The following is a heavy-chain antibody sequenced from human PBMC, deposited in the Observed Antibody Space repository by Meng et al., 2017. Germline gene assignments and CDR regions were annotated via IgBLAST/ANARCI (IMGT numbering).Heavy chain of an antibody. J-gene: IGHJ4*02. CDR2: IYHSGST. D-gene: IGHD6-19*01. CDR1: GGSISSSNW. CDR3: ARDRGAVAGTNFDY. V-gene: IGHV4-4*02. Sequence: QGQPQESGPGLVKPSGPLSLPCAVSGGSISSSNWWSWVRQPPGKGLEWIGEIYHSGSTNYNPSLKSRVTISVDKSKNQFSLKLSSVTAADTAVYYCARDRGAVAGTNFDYWGQGTLVTVSS.